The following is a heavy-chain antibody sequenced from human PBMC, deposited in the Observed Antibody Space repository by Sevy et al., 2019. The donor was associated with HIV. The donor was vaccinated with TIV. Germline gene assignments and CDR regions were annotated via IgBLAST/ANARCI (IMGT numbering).Heavy chain of an antibody. CDR3: VRAIAADGSF. V-gene: IGHV3-7*01. CDR2: IKQDGSVT. D-gene: IGHD6-13*01. Sequence: GGSLRLSCAASGFSLNSYWMSWVRQAPGKGLKWVANIKQDGSVTYYVDSVKDGFTISRVNARNFLYLQMNSLRAEDTARYYCVRAIAADGSFWGQGTLVTVSS. J-gene: IGHJ4*02. CDR1: GFSLNSYW.